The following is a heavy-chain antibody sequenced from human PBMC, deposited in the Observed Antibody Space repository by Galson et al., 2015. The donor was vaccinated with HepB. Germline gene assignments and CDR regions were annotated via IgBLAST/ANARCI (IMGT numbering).Heavy chain of an antibody. CDR2: IYYSGST. CDR1: GGSISSSY. D-gene: IGHD3-22*01. V-gene: IGHV4-59*01. CDR3: AREWGFYDGGGYFGWFDP. Sequence: ETLSLTCTVSGGSISSSYWSWMRQPPGKGLEWIGYIYYSGSTNYNPSLKSRVTISIDTSKNQFSLKLSSVTAADTAVYYCAREWGFYDGGGYFGWFDPWGQGTLVTVSS. J-gene: IGHJ5*02.